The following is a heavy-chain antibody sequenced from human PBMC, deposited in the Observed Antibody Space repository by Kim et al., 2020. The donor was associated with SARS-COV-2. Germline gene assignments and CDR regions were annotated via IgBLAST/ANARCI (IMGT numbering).Heavy chain of an antibody. CDR1: GFTFSSYW. CDR3: ARASYYDSSGYYQATTIIDY. CDR2: INSDGSST. Sequence: GGSLRLSCAASGFTFSSYWMHWVRQAPGKGLVWVSRINSDGSSTSYADSVKGRLTISRDNAKNTLYLQMNSLRAEDTAVYYCARASYYDSSGYYQATTIIDYWGQGTLVTVSS. J-gene: IGHJ4*02. D-gene: IGHD3-22*01. V-gene: IGHV3-74*01.